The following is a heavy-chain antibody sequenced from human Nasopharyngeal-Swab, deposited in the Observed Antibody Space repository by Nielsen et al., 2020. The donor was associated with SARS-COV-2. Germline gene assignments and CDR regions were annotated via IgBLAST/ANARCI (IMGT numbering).Heavy chain of an antibody. D-gene: IGHD3-10*01. Sequence: SVKVSCKASGGTFSSYAISWVRQAPGQGLEWRGGIIPIFGTANYAQKFQGRVTITADESTSTAYMELSSLRSEDTAVYYCASPHPLTMVQAESSVDYYYYGMDVWGQGTTVTVSS. CDR1: GGTFSSYA. CDR3: ASPHPLTMVQAESSVDYYYYGMDV. CDR2: IIPIFGTA. J-gene: IGHJ6*02. V-gene: IGHV1-69*13.